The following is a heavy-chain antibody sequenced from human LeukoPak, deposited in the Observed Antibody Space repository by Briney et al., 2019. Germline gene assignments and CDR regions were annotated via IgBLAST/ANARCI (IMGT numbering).Heavy chain of an antibody. CDR2: INPSGGST. V-gene: IGHV1-46*01. CDR3: ARAYSVLRYFDWLVGFDP. CDR1: GYTFTNYY. Sequence: ASVKVSCKASGYTFTNYYMHWVRQAPGQGLEWMGIINPSGGSTSYAQKFQGRVTMTRDTSISTAYMELSRLRSDDTAVYYCARAYSVLRYFDWLVGFDPWGQGTLVTVSS. J-gene: IGHJ5*02. D-gene: IGHD3-9*01.